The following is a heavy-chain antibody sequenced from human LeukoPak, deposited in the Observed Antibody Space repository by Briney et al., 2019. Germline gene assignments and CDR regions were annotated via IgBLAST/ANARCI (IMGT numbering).Heavy chain of an antibody. D-gene: IGHD6-13*01. CDR2: IIPIFGTA. Sequence: SVKVSCKASGGTFSSYAISWVRQAPGQGLGWMGGIIPIFGTANYAQKFQGRVTITTDESTSTAYMELSSLRSEDTAVYYCARGTRSSSWYGQHWGQGTLVTVSS. J-gene: IGHJ1*01. V-gene: IGHV1-69*05. CDR1: GGTFSSYA. CDR3: ARGTRSSSWYGQH.